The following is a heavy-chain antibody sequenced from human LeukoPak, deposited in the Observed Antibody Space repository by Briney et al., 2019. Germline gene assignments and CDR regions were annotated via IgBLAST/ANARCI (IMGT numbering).Heavy chain of an antibody. CDR3: ARVFSAAMGKNYYYYGMDV. D-gene: IGHD5-18*01. Sequence: ASVKVSCKASGYTFTGYYMHWVRQAPGQGLEWMGWINPNSDGTNYAQKFQGRVTMTRDTSISTAYMELSRLRSDDTAVYYCARVFSAAMGKNYYYYGMDVWGQGTTVTVSS. CDR2: INPNSDGT. V-gene: IGHV1-2*02. J-gene: IGHJ6*02. CDR1: GYTFTGYY.